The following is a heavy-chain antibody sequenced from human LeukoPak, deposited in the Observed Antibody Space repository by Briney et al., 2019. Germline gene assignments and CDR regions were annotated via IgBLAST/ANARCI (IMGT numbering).Heavy chain of an antibody. CDR2: IGGSGRNT. V-gene: IGHV3-23*01. Sequence: GGSLRLSCAASEFTFSSYAMNWVRQAPGKGLEWVSIIGGSGRNTIYADSVKGRFTISRDNSKSTLYLQMDSLRAEDTAVYYCAKCGNSGCHLIDYWGQGTLVTVSS. CDR1: EFTFSSYA. CDR3: AKCGNSGCHLIDY. D-gene: IGHD5-12*01. J-gene: IGHJ4*02.